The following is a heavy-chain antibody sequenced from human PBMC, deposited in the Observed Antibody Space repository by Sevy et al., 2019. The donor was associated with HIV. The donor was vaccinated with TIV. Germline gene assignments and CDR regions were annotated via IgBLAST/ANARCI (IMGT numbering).Heavy chain of an antibody. J-gene: IGHJ4*02. D-gene: IGHD4-17*01. Sequence: GGYLRLSCAASGFTFSSYAMSWVRQAPGKGLEWVSAISGSGGSTYYADSVKGRFTISRDNSKNTLYLQMNSLRAEDTAVYYSAKTPLKTVTSEFRGSGGFDYWGQGTQVTVSS. CDR2: ISGSGGST. CDR3: AKTPLKTVTSEFRGSGGFDY. CDR1: GFTFSSYA. V-gene: IGHV3-23*01.